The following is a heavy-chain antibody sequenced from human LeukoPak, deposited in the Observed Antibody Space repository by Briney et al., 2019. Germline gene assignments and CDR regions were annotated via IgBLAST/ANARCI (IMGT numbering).Heavy chain of an antibody. CDR3: ARGGPIVATITNPFDY. D-gene: IGHD5-12*01. Sequence: KASQTLSLTCTVSGGSISSGGYYWSWIRQHPGKGLEWIGYIYYSGSTYYNPSLKSRVTISVDTSKNQFSLKLSSVTAADTAVYYCARGGPIVATITNPFDYWGQETLVTVSS. V-gene: IGHV4-31*03. CDR1: GGSISSGGYY. CDR2: IYYSGST. J-gene: IGHJ4*02.